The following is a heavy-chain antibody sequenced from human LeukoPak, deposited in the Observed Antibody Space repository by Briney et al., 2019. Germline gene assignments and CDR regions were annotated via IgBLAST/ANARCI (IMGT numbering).Heavy chain of an antibody. CDR3: ARDRDGRWYFDR. J-gene: IGHJ2*01. D-gene: IGHD3-10*01. V-gene: IGHV4-59*01. Sequence: SETLSLTCSIPGGSISSYFWSWIRQPPGKPLEWLGYISYSGNINYNPSLKSRVTISVDKSQNQFSLRLKSVTAADTATYYCARDRDGRWYFDRWGRGTRVVVSS. CDR2: ISYSGNI. CDR1: GGSISSYF.